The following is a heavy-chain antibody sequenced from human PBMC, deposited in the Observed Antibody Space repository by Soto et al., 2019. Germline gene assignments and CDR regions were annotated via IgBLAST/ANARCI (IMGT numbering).Heavy chain of an antibody. D-gene: IGHD2-8*01. CDR3: AKERSIAYGGFDY. Sequence: GGSLRLSCAASGFTFDDYAMHWVRQAPGKGLEWVSGISWNSGSIGYADSVKGRFTISRDNAKNSLYLQMNSLRAEDTALYSCAKERSIAYGGFDYWGQGTLVTVSS. CDR1: GFTFDDYA. CDR2: ISWNSGSI. V-gene: IGHV3-9*01. J-gene: IGHJ4*02.